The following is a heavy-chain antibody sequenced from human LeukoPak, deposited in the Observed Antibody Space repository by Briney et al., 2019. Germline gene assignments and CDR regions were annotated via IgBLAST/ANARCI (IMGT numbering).Heavy chain of an antibody. D-gene: IGHD2-2*01. CDR1: GFTFSSYS. CDR2: ISSSSSYI. J-gene: IGHJ4*02. Sequence: GGSLRLSCAASGFTFSSYSMNWVRQAPGKGLEWVSSISSSSSYIYYADSVKGRFTISRDNAKNSLYRQMNSLRAEDTAVYYCARDLANQLDDYWGQGTLVTVSS. V-gene: IGHV3-21*01. CDR3: ARDLANQLDDY.